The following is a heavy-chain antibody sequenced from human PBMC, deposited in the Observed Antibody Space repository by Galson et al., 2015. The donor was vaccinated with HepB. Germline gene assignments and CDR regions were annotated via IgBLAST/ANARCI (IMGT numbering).Heavy chain of an antibody. Sequence: SLRLSCAASGFTFSNYAMTWVRQAPGKGLEWVSAISGSAGTTYYTDSVKGRFTISRDNSKNTLYLQMNSLRAEDTAVYYCANNEGSVRGSAGDYWGLGTLVTVSS. CDR2: ISGSAGTT. J-gene: IGHJ4*02. CDR3: ANNEGSVRGSAGDY. D-gene: IGHD3-10*01. V-gene: IGHV3-23*01. CDR1: GFTFSNYA.